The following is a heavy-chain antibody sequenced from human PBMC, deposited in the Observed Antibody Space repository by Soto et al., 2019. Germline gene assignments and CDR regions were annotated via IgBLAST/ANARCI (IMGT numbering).Heavy chain of an antibody. CDR3: ARGGYYDNSWGKLSHYGLDV. V-gene: IGHV1-18*01. D-gene: IGHD3-16*01. Sequence: QVQLVQSAAEVKKPGASVKVSCKASGYTLIRYGITWVRQAPGQGLEWMGWISAYNDYTIYAQKLPGRVTMSPDTSTRIVDMELRSLKSDDTAVYYCARGGYYDNSWGKLSHYGLDVWGQGTSVTVSS. J-gene: IGHJ6*02. CDR1: GYTLIRYG. CDR2: ISAYNDYT.